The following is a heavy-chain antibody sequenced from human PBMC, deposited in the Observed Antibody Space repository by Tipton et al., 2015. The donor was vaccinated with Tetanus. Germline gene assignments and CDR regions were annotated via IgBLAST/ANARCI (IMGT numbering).Heavy chain of an antibody. D-gene: IGHD5-18*01. CDR3: ATGGYSYVSSPY. V-gene: IGHV3-73*01. J-gene: IGHJ4*02. CDR2: IRSKADSYAT. Sequence: GSLRLSCAASGFTFSGSTMHWVRQGSGKGLEWVGRIRSKADSYATAYAAAVKGRFTISRDDSEKTAYLQMNSLKTEDTAVYYCATGGYSYVSSPYWGQGTLVTVSS. CDR1: GFTFSGST.